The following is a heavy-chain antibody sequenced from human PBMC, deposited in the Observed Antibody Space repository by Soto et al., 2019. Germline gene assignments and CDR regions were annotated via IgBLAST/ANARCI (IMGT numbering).Heavy chain of an antibody. CDR3: ASLFSGWYLAEDYFYF. CDR2: IYPGDSDT. V-gene: IGHV5-51*01. Sequence: GESLKISCKGSGYSFTSYWIGWVRQMPGKGLEWMGIIYPGDSDTRYSPSFQGQVTISADKSISTAYLQWSSLKASDTAMYYCASLFSGWYLAEDYFYFCGQGTSVLVSS. D-gene: IGHD6-19*01. CDR1: GYSFTSYW. J-gene: IGHJ4*02.